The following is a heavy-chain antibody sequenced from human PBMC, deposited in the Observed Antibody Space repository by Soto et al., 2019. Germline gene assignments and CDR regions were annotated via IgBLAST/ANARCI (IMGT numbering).Heavy chain of an antibody. V-gene: IGHV3-23*01. D-gene: IGHD1-1*01. CDR1: GFTFSSYA. CDR3: AKERGYNDGYDAMDV. J-gene: IGHJ6*02. CDR2: ISGSGGST. Sequence: EVQLLESGGGLVQPGGSLRLSCAASGFTFSSYAMSWVRQAPGKGLEWVSGISGSGGSTYYADSVKGRFTISRDNSKNTLYLQTNSLRAEETAVYYCAKERGYNDGYDAMDVWGQGTRVTVSS.